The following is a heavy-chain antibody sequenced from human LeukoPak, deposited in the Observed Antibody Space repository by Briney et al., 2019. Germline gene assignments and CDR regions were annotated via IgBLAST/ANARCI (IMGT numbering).Heavy chain of an antibody. Sequence: SETLSLTCTVPGGSISSGSYYWSWIRQPAGKGLEWIGRIYTSGSTSYNPSLKSRVTISVDTSKNQFSLKLSSVTAADTAVYYCAREKYYDSSGYSLGGYYYYGMDVWGQGTTVTVSS. D-gene: IGHD3-22*01. J-gene: IGHJ6*02. CDR3: AREKYYDSSGYSLGGYYYYGMDV. V-gene: IGHV4-61*02. CDR2: IYTSGST. CDR1: GGSISSGSYY.